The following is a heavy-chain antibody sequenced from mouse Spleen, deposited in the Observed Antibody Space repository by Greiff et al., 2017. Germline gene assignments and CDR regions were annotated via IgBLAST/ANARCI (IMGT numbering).Heavy chain of an antibody. J-gene: IGHJ2*01. CDR2: IISDGSST. CDR3: ARDGYCLDY. Sequence: EVQLVESEAGLVQPGSSMKLSCTASGFTFSDYYMAWVRQVPEKGLEWVANIISDGSSTYYLDTLKSRFIISRDNAKNILYLQMSSLKSEDTATYYCARDGYCLDYWGQGTPLTVSS. CDR1: GFTFSDYY. V-gene: IGHV5-16*01. D-gene: IGHD2-3*01.